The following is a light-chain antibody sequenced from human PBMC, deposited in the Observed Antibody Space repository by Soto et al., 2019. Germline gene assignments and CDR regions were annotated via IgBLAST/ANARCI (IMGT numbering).Light chain of an antibody. V-gene: IGKV1-39*01. J-gene: IGKJ3*01. Sequence: DIQLTQSPSSLSASVGDRVTIACRPSQTISSYLNWYQQKPGKAPKLLIYAASNLQTGVPSRFSGSGSGTDFTLTISSLQPDDFATYYCQQSYNSRTVGPGTKVDIK. CDR1: QTISSY. CDR2: AAS. CDR3: QQSYNSRT.